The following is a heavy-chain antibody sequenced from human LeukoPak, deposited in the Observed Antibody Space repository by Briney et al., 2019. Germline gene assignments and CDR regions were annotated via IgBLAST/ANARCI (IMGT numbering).Heavy chain of an antibody. CDR3: ARVVATSARGYFDY. V-gene: IGHV3-48*01. D-gene: IGHD5-12*01. J-gene: IGHJ4*02. CDR1: GFTFSSYS. CDR2: ISSSSSTI. Sequence: GGSLRLSCAASGFTFSSYSMNWVRQAPGKGLEWVSYISSSSSTIYYADSVKGRFTISRDNAKNSLYLQMNSLRAEDTAVYYCARVVATSARGYFDYWGQGTLVTVSS.